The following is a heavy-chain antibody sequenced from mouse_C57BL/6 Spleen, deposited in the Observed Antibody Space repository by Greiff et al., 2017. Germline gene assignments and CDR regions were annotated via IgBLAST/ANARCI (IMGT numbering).Heavy chain of an antibody. J-gene: IGHJ2*01. D-gene: IGHD4-1*01. CDR2: INPSNGGT. CDR1: GYTFTSYW. V-gene: IGHV1-53*01. CDR3: ARGTGRDFDY. Sequence: VQLQQPGPDLVKPGASVKLSCKASGYTFTSYWMHWVKQRPGQGLEWIGNINPSNGGTNYNEQFQSKATLTVDKSSNTAYMQLSSLTAEDAAAYYCARGTGRDFDYWGQGTTLTVSS.